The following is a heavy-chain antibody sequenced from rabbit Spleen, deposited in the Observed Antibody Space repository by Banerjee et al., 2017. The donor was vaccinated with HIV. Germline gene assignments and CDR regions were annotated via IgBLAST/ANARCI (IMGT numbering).Heavy chain of an antibody. CDR2: IAAGRGDTT. D-gene: IGHD7-1*01. V-gene: IGHV1S45*01. J-gene: IGHJ3*01. CDR1: GIDFSSSYY. CDR3: ARFYAGYGDFGFAAM. Sequence: EQLEESGGGLVKPGGTLTLTCKASGIDFSSSYYIYWVRQAPGKGLEWIACIAAGRGDTTYYANWAKGRFTISRTSSTTVTLQMTSLTAADTATYFCARFYAGYGDFGFAAMWGQGTLVTVS.